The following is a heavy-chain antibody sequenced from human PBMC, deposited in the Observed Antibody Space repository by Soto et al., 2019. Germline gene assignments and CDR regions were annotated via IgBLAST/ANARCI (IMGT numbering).Heavy chain of an antibody. CDR1: GGSISSGDYY. CDR2: IYYSGST. Sequence: QVQLQESGPGLVKPSQTLSLTCTVSGGSISSGDYYWSWIRQPPGKGLEWIGYIYYSGSTYYNPYIDSRVTISVDTSKNQFALKLSSVTAADTAVYYCAGDNRELLRPYYGMDVWGQGTTVTVSS. J-gene: IGHJ6*02. CDR3: AGDNRELLRPYYGMDV. V-gene: IGHV4-30-4*01. D-gene: IGHD1-26*01.